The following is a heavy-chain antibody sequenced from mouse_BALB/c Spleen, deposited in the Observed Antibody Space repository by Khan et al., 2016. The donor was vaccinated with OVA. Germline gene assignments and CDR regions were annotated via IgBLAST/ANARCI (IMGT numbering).Heavy chain of an antibody. CDR1: GYTFTNYW. CDR2: IYPSDSYT. J-gene: IGHJ2*01. CDR3: TRGDPGNFNY. V-gene: IGHV1-69*02. D-gene: IGHD2-13*01. Sequence: QVQLQQPGAELVRPGASVRLTCKTSGYTFTNYWINWVKQRPGQGLEWIGNIYPSDSYTNYNQKFKDKATMTVHKSSSTSNMQLSSPTSKHSAVDYCTRGDPGNFNYWGQGTTLTVSS.